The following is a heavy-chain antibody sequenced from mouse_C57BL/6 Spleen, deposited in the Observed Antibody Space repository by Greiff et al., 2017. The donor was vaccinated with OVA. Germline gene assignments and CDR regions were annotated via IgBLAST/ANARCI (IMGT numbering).Heavy chain of an antibody. D-gene: IGHD2-4*01. CDR1: GYSFTGYY. J-gene: IGHJ2*01. CDR3: ARREDYDVFDY. V-gene: IGHV1-42*01. Sequence: VQLQQSGPELVKPGASVKISCKASGYSFTGYYMNWVKQSPEKSLEWIGEINPSTGGTTYNQKFKAKATLTVEKSSSTAYMQLKSLTSEDSAVYYCARREDYDVFDYWGQGTTLTVSS. CDR2: INPSTGGT.